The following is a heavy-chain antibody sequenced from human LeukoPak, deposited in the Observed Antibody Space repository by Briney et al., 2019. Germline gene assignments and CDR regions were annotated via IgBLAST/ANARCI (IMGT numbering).Heavy chain of an antibody. CDR2: ISYYGSNK. V-gene: IGHV3-30*03. D-gene: IGHD6-19*01. CDR1: GFTFSSYA. Sequence: GGPLTLSCTASGFTFSSYAMHWLRQAPGKGLEGVADISYYGSNKYYAASVKGRFSISRDNSKNTLYLQMSSLRDEDTAVYYCAGVSKSGWYYFDYWGQGTLVTVSS. CDR3: AGVSKSGWYYFDY. J-gene: IGHJ4*02.